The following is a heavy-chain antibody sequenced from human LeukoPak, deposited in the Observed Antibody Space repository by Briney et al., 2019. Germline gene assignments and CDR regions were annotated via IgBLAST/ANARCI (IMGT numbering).Heavy chain of an antibody. J-gene: IGHJ4*01. CDR1: GFSFSTYW. CDR3: AKGIYSSGWSYFDY. Sequence: GGSLRLSCVGSGFSFSTYWLSWVRQAPGKGLEWVSTLSGSGITTYYADSVKGRFTISRDNSKNTLYLQMNSLRAEDTAVYYCAKGIYSSGWSYFDYWGHGTLVTVSS. CDR2: LSGSGITT. D-gene: IGHD6-19*01. V-gene: IGHV3-23*01.